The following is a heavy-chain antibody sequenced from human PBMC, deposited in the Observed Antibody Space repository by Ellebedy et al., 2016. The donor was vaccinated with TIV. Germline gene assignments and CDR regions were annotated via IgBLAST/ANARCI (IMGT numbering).Heavy chain of an antibody. J-gene: IGHJ5*02. D-gene: IGHD6-19*01. CDR2: ISGSGGST. Sequence: GGSLRLXXAASGFIFSSYAMSWVRQAPGKGLEWVSAISGSGGSTYYADSVKGRFTISRDNSKNMLYLQTNGLRAEDTALYYCAKGWGSAWYRGWFDPWGQGTLVTVSS. CDR3: AKGWGSAWYRGWFDP. V-gene: IGHV3-23*01. CDR1: GFIFSSYA.